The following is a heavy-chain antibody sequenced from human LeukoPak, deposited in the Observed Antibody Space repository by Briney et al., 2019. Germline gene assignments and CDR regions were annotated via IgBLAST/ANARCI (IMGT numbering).Heavy chain of an antibody. Sequence: PGGSLRLSCTASGYTFSSYSMTWVRQAPGKGLEWVSAISGSGVNTYYADSVKGRFAASRGNSKNTLYLQMNSLRAEDTAVYYCARGRSGYGPFDAFDIWSQRTWVTVSS. J-gene: IGHJ3*02. CDR1: GYTFSSYS. D-gene: IGHD3-22*01. CDR3: ARGRSGYGPFDAFDI. V-gene: IGHV3-23*01. CDR2: ISGSGVNT.